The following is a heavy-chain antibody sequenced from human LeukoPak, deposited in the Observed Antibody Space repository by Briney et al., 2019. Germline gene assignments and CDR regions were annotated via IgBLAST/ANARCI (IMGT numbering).Heavy chain of an antibody. CDR3: AKDPASSDYGDLNYFDY. CDR2: IYSGGST. D-gene: IGHD4-17*01. CDR1: GFTVSSNY. Sequence: GGSLRLSCAASGFTVSSNYMSWVRQAPGKGLEWVSVIYSGGSTYYADSVKGRFTISRDNSKNTLYLQMNSLRAEDTAVYYCAKDPASSDYGDLNYFDYWGQGTLVTVSS. J-gene: IGHJ4*02. V-gene: IGHV3-66*01.